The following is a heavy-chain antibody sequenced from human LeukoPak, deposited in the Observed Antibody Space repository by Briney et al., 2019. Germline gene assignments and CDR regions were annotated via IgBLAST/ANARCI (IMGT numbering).Heavy chain of an antibody. V-gene: IGHV3-23*01. D-gene: IGHD2/OR15-2a*01. J-gene: IGHJ4*02. CDR2: ISGRDGST. Sequence: GGSLRLSCAASGFTFSSYAMSWVRQAPGKGLEWVSSISGRDGSTYNADSVKGRFTISRDNSKNTLYPQMNSLRAEDTAVYYCARAGNIRFDYWGQGTLVTVSS. CDR3: ARAGNIRFDY. CDR1: GFTFSSYA.